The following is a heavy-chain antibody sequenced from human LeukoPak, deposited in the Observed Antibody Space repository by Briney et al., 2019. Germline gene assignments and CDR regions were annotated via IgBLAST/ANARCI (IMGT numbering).Heavy chain of an antibody. Sequence: PSETLSLTCTVSGGSISSGGYYWSWLRQHPGKGLEWIGYIYYSGSTYYNPSLKSRVTISVDTSKNQFSLKLSSVTAADTAVYYCARVHYGSGSYWFDPWGQGTLVTVSS. CDR3: ARVHYGSGSYWFDP. V-gene: IGHV4-31*03. D-gene: IGHD3-10*01. J-gene: IGHJ5*02. CDR2: IYYSGST. CDR1: GGSISSGGYY.